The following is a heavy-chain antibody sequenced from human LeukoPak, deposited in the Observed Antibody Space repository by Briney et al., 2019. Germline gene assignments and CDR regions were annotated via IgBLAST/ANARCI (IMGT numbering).Heavy chain of an antibody. V-gene: IGHV4-61*08. CDR2: IYYSGST. Sequence: SSETLSLTCTVSGGSVSSGGYYWSWIRQPPGKGLEWIAYIYYSGSTNYSPSLKSRVTISVDKSKNQFSLKLSSVTAADTAVYYCARLTATSYYYDSSGYPLDYWGQGTLVTVSS. D-gene: IGHD3-22*01. CDR1: GGSVSSGGYY. CDR3: ARLTATSYYYDSSGYPLDY. J-gene: IGHJ4*02.